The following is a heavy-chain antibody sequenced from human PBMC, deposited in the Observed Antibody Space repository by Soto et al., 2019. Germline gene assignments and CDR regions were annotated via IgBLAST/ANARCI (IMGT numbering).Heavy chain of an antibody. V-gene: IGHV1-69*01. Sequence: QVQLVQSGAEVKKPGSSVKVSCKASGGTFSSYAISWVRQAPGQGLEWMGGIIPIFGTANYAQKFQGRVTITADESTSTAYMELSSLRSEDTAVYYCAKGIIAVLERITMIGRMDVWGQGTTVTVSS. D-gene: IGHD3-22*01. CDR1: GGTFSSYA. CDR2: IIPIFGTA. CDR3: AKGIIAVLERITMIGRMDV. J-gene: IGHJ6*02.